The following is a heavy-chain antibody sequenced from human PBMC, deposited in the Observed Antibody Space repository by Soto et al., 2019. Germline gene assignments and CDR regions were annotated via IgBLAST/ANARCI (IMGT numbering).Heavy chain of an antibody. CDR2: ISGSGRGT. J-gene: IGHJ4*02. CDR3: AKFRGAGSHYLYHFDS. Sequence: GGSLRLSCVACGFTFSTYATGWVRQAPGKGLEWVSSISGSGRGTYYADSVKGRFTISRDNSRNTLYLQMNSLRVEDTALYYCAKFRGAGSHYLYHFDSWGQGTLVTVSS. D-gene: IGHD3-10*01. V-gene: IGHV3-23*01. CDR1: GFTFSTYA.